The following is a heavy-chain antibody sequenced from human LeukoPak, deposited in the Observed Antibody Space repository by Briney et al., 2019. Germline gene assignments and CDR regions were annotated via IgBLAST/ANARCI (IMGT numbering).Heavy chain of an antibody. CDR1: GGSISSYY. CDR2: IYYSGST. V-gene: IGHV4-59*08. CDR3: ARRGSYYYYYYMDV. J-gene: IGHJ6*03. D-gene: IGHD1-26*01. Sequence: SETLSLTCTVSGGSISSYYWSWIRQPPGKGLEWIGYIYYSGSTNYNPSLKSRVTISVDTSKNQFSLKLSSVTAADTAVYYCARRGSYYYYYYMDVWGKGTTVTVS.